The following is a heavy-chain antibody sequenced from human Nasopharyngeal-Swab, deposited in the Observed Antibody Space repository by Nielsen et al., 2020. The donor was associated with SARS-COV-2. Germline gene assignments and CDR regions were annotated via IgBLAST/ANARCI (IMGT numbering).Heavy chain of an antibody. V-gene: IGHV1-24*01. CDR3: ATEGGSSRYFGGRYFDY. Sequence: ASVKVSCKVSGYTLTELSMHWVRQAPGKGLEWMGGFDPEDGETIYAQKFQGRVTMTEDTSTDTAYMELSSLRSEDTAVYYCATEGGSSRYFGGRYFDYWGQGTLATVSS. J-gene: IGHJ4*02. CDR1: GYTLTELS. CDR2: FDPEDGET. D-gene: IGHD6-13*01.